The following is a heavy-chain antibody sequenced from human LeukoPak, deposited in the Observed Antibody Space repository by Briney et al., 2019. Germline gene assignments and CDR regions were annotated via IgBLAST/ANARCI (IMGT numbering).Heavy chain of an antibody. CDR3: ARGLENDGMFDY. CDR1: GYTFTSYA. J-gene: IGHJ4*02. CDR2: ISGYNGHT. Sequence: ASVKVSCKASGYTFTSYAMHWVRQPPGQGLEWMGWISGYNGHTNYAQKLQGRVTMTTDTSTTTAYMELSSLRSEDTAVYYCARGLENDGMFDYWGQGTLVTVSS. D-gene: IGHD1-1*01. V-gene: IGHV1-18*01.